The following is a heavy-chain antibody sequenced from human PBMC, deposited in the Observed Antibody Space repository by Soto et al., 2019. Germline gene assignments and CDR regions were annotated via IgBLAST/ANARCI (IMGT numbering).Heavy chain of an antibody. D-gene: IGHD3-9*01. CDR2: IYYRGNT. CDR1: GDSINSDNYY. J-gene: IGHJ4*02. Sequence: QLQLQESGPGLVKPSETLSLTCSVSGDSINSDNYYWGWIRQPPGKGLEWIGSIYYRGNTYYNPSLKTRFTISLDTSKSPFSLKLNPVTAAHSSGYFCARLEGLATISYYFDYWGQGTLVTVSS. V-gene: IGHV4-39*01. CDR3: ARLEGLATISYYFDY.